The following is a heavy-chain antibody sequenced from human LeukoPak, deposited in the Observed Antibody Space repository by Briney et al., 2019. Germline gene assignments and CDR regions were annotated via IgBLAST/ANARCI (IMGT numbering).Heavy chain of an antibody. J-gene: IGHJ5*02. CDR1: GGTFSSYA. CDR2: IIPIFGTA. CDR3: ARDQDTNNWFDP. D-gene: IGHD2-8*01. Sequence: SVKVSCKASGGTFSSYAISWVRQAPGQGLEWMGGIIPIFGTASYAQKFQGRVTITADESTSTAYMELSSLRSEDTAVYYCARDQDTNNWFDPWGQGTLVTVSS. V-gene: IGHV1-69*13.